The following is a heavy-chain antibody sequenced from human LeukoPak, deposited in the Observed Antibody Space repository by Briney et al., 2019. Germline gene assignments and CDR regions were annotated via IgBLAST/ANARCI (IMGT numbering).Heavy chain of an antibody. J-gene: IGHJ4*02. Sequence: PGGSLRLSCAASGFTFSSYWMHWVRQAPGKGLVWVSRIISDGSSTSYADSVKGRFTISRDNAKNTLYPQLDSLRAEDTAIYYCAKEIRPNDCWGQGTLVTVSS. CDR3: AKEIRPNDC. D-gene: IGHD4-17*01. CDR1: GFTFSSYW. CDR2: IISDGSST. V-gene: IGHV3-74*01.